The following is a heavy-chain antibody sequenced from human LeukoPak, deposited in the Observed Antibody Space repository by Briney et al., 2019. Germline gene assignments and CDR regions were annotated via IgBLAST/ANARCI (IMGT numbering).Heavy chain of an antibody. J-gene: IGHJ6*04. CDR2: INHIGST. CDR1: GGSFRGSY. CDR3: ARGSSIAAAGSRYGMDV. V-gene: IGHV4-34*01. D-gene: IGHD6-13*01. Sequence: SETLSHTRAVYGGSFRGSYLCWICQPPGKGLEWVGEINHIGSTNYNPPPKSRVTISVDTPKTQFSLNLSSVTAADTAVYYCARGSSIAAAGSRYGMDVWGEATTVTVPA.